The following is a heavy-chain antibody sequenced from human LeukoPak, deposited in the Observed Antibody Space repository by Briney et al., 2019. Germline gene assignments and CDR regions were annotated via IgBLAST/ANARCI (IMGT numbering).Heavy chain of an antibody. CDR1: GFTLGGHD. J-gene: IGHJ4*02. V-gene: IGHV3-13*01. CDR3: VREARGYHYTYFDY. D-gene: IGHD5-18*01. CDR2: VSAGHHA. Sequence: TGGSLRLSCTASGFTLGGHDMHWVRQTTGDCLEWVAAVSAGHHAFYAGSVKGRFTVSREDAKNSLYLQMNSLRAGDTAVYYCVREARGYHYTYFDYWGQGSLVTVSS.